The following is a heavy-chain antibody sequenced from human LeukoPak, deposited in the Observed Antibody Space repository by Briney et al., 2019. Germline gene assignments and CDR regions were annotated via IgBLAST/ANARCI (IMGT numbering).Heavy chain of an antibody. Sequence: SETLSLTCAVYGGSFSGYYWSWIRQPPGKGLEWIGEINHSGSTNYNPSLKSRVTISVDTSKNQFSLKLSSVTAADTAVYHCARGRRAAAGKGDYWGQGTLVTVSS. J-gene: IGHJ4*02. CDR3: ARGRRAAAGKGDY. CDR1: GGSFSGYY. CDR2: INHSGST. V-gene: IGHV4-34*01. D-gene: IGHD6-13*01.